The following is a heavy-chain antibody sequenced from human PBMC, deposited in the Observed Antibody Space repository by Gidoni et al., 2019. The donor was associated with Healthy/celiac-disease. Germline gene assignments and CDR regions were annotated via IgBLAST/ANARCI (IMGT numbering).Heavy chain of an antibody. Sequence: EVQLLESGGGLVQPGGSLSLSCAASGFTFSSYAMSWVRQAPGKGLEWVSAISGSGGSTYYADSVKGRFTISRDNSKNTLYLQMNSLRAEDTAVYYCAKRFLEWLFSHDYWGQGTLVTVSS. CDR2: ISGSGGST. V-gene: IGHV3-23*01. CDR1: GFTFSSYA. CDR3: AKRFLEWLFSHDY. J-gene: IGHJ4*02. D-gene: IGHD3-3*01.